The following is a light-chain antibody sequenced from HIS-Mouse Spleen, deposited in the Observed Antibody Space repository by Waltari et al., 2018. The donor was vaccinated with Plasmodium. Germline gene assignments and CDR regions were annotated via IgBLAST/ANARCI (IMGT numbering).Light chain of an antibody. CDR1: QSVSRN. V-gene: IGKV3-15*01. J-gene: IGKJ3*01. CDR2: GAS. CDR3: QQYNNWSFT. Sequence: EIVMTQSPATLSVSQGERATLSCRASQSVSRNLAWYQQNPGKAPRLLSYGASTRATGIPARCSGSGSGTEFTLTISSLQSEDFAVYYCQQYNNWSFTFGPGTKVDIK.